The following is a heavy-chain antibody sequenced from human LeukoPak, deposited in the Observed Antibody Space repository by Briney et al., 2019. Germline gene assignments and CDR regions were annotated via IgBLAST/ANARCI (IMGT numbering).Heavy chain of an antibody. V-gene: IGHV4-59*01. Sequence: SETLSLTCTVSGGSISTYYWNWIRQPPGKGLEWIGYIYYSGSTNYNPTLKSRVTISVDTSKNQFSLNLTSVTAADTAVYYCARGGIRQTFDNWGQGTLVTVSS. CDR3: ARGGIRQTFDN. CDR2: IYYSGST. CDR1: GGSISTYY. J-gene: IGHJ4*02. D-gene: IGHD3-3*02.